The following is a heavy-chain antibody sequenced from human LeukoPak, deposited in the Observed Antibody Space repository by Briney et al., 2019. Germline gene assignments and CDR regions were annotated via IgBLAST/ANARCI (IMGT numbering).Heavy chain of an antibody. CDR2: INSDGSST. J-gene: IGHJ6*02. CDR1: GFTFSSYW. Sequence: PGGSLRLSCAASGFTFSSYWMHWVRQAPGKGLVWVSRINSDGSSTSYADSVKGRFTISRDNAKNTLYLQMNSLRAEDTAVYHCASAEVIQNGTDVWGQGTTVTVSS. CDR3: ASAEVIQNGTDV. D-gene: IGHD3-16*02. V-gene: IGHV3-74*01.